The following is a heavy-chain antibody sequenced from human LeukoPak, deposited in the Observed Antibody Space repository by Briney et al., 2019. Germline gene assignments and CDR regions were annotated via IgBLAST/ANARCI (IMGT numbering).Heavy chain of an antibody. CDR1: GYTLTELS. Sequence: ASVKVSCKVSGYTLTELSMHWVRQAPGKGLEWMGGFDPEDGETIYAQKFQGRVTMTGDTSTDTAYMELSSLRSEDTAVYYCATRRGGLDYWGQGTLVTVSS. CDR3: ATRRGGLDY. D-gene: IGHD3-10*01. CDR2: FDPEDGET. J-gene: IGHJ4*02. V-gene: IGHV1-24*01.